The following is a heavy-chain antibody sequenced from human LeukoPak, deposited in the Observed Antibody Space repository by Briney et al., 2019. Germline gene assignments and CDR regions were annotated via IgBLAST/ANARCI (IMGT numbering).Heavy chain of an antibody. Sequence: GRSLRLSCAASGFTFSSYGMNWVRQAPGKGLEWVAVIWYDGSNKYYADSVKGRFTISRDNSKNTLYLQMNSLRAEDTAVYYCAKDVYSGSYYFDYWGQGTLVTVSS. CDR3: AKDVYSGSYYFDY. CDR2: IWYDGSNK. CDR1: GFTFSSYG. J-gene: IGHJ4*02. V-gene: IGHV3-33*06. D-gene: IGHD1-26*01.